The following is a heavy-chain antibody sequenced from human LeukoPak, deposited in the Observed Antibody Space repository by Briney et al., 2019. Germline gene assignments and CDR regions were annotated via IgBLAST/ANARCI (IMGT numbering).Heavy chain of an antibody. Sequence: PSETLSLTCTVSGGSISSGGYYWSWIRQHPGKGLEWIGYIYYSGSTYYNPSLKSRVTISVDTSKNQFSLKLSSVTAADTAVYYCARGYSSSWYGNWFDPWGQGTLVTVSS. CDR1: GGSISSGGYY. CDR2: IYYSGST. CDR3: ARGYSSSWYGNWFDP. V-gene: IGHV4-31*03. J-gene: IGHJ5*02. D-gene: IGHD6-13*01.